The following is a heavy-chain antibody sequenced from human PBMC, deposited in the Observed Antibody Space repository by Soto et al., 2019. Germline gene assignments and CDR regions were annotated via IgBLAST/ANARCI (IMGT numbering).Heavy chain of an antibody. J-gene: IGHJ6*03. CDR2: INHSGST. CDR3: ARVDWNYAMSVYYYDYMDV. CDR1: GGSFSGYY. V-gene: IGHV4-34*01. Sequence: PSETLSLTCAVYGGSFSGYYWSWIRQPPGKGLEWIGEINHSGSTNYNPSLKSRVTISVDTSKNQFSLKLSSVTAADTAVYYCARVDWNYAMSVYYYDYMDVWGKGTTVT. D-gene: IGHD1-7*01.